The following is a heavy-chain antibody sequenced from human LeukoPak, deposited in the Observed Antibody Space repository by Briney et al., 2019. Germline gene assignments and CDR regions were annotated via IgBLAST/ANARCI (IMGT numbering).Heavy chain of an antibody. CDR3: SRGGSAKDY. Sequence: GGSLRLSCAASGFTFSSYGMHWVRQAPGKGLEWVAFIRYDGGNKYYADCVKGRFTISRDNSKNTLYLQMNSLIAEDTAVYYCSRGGSAKDYWGQGTLVTVSS. CDR1: GFTFSSYG. D-gene: IGHD1-26*01. CDR2: IRYDGGNK. J-gene: IGHJ4*02. V-gene: IGHV3-30*02.